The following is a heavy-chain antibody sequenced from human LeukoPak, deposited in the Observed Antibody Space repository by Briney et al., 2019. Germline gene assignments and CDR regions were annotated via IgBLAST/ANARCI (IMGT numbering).Heavy chain of an antibody. CDR2: ISAYNGNI. Sequence: ASVKVSCKASGYTFTSYGISWVRQAPGQGLEWMGWISAYNGNINYAQKLQGRVTMTTDTSTSTAYMELRSLRSDDTAVYYCARTPYTIFGVVLYYFDYWGQGTLVTVSS. CDR1: GYTFTSYG. D-gene: IGHD3-3*01. V-gene: IGHV1-18*01. J-gene: IGHJ4*02. CDR3: ARTPYTIFGVVLYYFDY.